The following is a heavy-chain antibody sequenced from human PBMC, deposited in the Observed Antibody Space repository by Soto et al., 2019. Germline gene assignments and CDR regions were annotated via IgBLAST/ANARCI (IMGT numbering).Heavy chain of an antibody. J-gene: IGHJ5*02. CDR1: GYTFTNHG. V-gene: IGHV1-18*01. Sequence: ASVKVSCKAPGYTFTNHGISWVRQAPGQGLEWMGWISAYSGNTNHVQKFQGRVTMTTDTSTGTVYMELRSLRSVDTAAYYFVRDRSAGFDPWGQGTLVTVSS. CDR3: VRDRSAGFDP. CDR2: ISAYSGNT.